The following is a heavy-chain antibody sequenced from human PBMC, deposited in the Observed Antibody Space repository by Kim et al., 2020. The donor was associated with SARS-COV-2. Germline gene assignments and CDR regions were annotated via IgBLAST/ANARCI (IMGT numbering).Heavy chain of an antibody. Sequence: SETLSLTCTVSGGSISSSSYYWGWIRQPPGKGLEWIGSIYYSGSTYYNPSLKSRVTISVDTSKNQFSLKLSSVTAADTAVYYCARHETPYTYGSGSYYSDYWGQGTLVTVSS. D-gene: IGHD3-10*01. CDR3: ARHETPYTYGSGSYYSDY. J-gene: IGHJ4*02. CDR2: IYYSGST. CDR1: GGSISSSSYY. V-gene: IGHV4-39*01.